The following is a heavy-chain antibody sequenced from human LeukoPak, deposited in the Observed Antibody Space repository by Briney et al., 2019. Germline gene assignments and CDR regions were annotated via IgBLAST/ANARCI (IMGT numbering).Heavy chain of an antibody. CDR2: IYFNGKT. Sequence: PSETLSLTCTVSGGSTNTADYHWSWIRQSPGKGLEWIGNIYFNGKTDYNPSLKSQVTISLQMSKNQFSLKLRSVTVADTAMYYCARSVVDYYGSPNWFDPWGQGALVTVSS. D-gene: IGHD3-10*01. V-gene: IGHV4-30-4*01. CDR1: GGSTNTADYH. CDR3: ARSVVDYYGSPNWFDP. J-gene: IGHJ5*02.